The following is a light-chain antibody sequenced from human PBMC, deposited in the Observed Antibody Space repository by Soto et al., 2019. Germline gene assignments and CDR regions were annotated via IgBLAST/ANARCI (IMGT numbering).Light chain of an antibody. V-gene: IGKV1-5*03. J-gene: IGKJ1*01. CDR3: QQYNSYSPT. CDR2: KAS. CDR1: QTIDSW. Sequence: DIQMTQSPSTLSASVGDRVTITCRASQTIDSWLAWYQQRPGKPPNLLIYKASTLASGVPSRFSGSGSETEFTLTISGLQPGDSATYYCQQYNSYSPTFGQGTKVDIK.